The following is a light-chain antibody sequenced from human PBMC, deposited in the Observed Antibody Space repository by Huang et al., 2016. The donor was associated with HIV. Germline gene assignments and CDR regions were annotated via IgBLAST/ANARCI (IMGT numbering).Light chain of an antibody. CDR1: QDIGNY. CDR3: QQRFNGVT. J-gene: IGKJ4*01. CDR2: DAA. V-gene: IGKV3-11*01. Sequence: IVLTQSPATLSWYPGERVTLSCKASQDIGNYLAWYQQKLGQAPRPLIYDAANRATGIPVRFSGSGSGTDFTLSISSLESDDFAVYFCQQRFNGVTFGGGTKVEV.